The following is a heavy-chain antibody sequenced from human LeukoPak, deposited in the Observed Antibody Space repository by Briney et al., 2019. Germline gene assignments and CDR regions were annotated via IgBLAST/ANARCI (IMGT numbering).Heavy chain of an antibody. CDR2: ISPSGGST. J-gene: IGHJ6*03. D-gene: IGHD1-26*01. CDR3: ARGKSEPLALVGATRYYYYYMDV. CDR1: GYTFTSNY. V-gene: IGHV1-46*01. Sequence: GASVKVSCKAFGYTFTSNYMHWVRQAPGQGPEWMGVISPSGGSTTYAQKFQGRVTLTRDMSTSTDYLELSSLRSEDTAVYYCARGKSEPLALVGATRYYYYYMDVWGKGTTVAISS.